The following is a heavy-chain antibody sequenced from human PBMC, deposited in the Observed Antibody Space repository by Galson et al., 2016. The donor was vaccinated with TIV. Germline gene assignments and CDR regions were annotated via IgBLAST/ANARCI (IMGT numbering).Heavy chain of an antibody. CDR3: AKDRGYFEGFDH. J-gene: IGHJ4*02. D-gene: IGHD6-25*01. CDR2: LSGGATNT. CDR1: GFRFNEYE. Sequence: LRLSCAASGFRFNEYEMSWVRQAPGKGLEWVSALSGGATNTYYSDSVKGRFTISRDNSQNKVFLEMDSLRVDDTAVYYCAKDRGYFEGFDHWGPGTLVTVS. V-gene: IGHV3-23*01.